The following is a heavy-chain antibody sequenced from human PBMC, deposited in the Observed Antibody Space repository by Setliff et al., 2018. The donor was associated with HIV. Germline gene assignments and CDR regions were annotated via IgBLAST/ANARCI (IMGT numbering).Heavy chain of an antibody. Sequence: KPSETLSLTCAVYGASISNSNSYWGWIRQPPGKRLEWLGSIYQSGSTSYNPSLSSRLTISVDTSKNQVSLRLSSVTAADTAVYYCATTGQLANYFYYMDVWGKGTTVTVSS. J-gene: IGHJ6*03. CDR3: ATTGQLANYFYYMDV. CDR2: IYQSGST. V-gene: IGHV4-39*01. CDR1: GASISNSNSY. D-gene: IGHD4-17*01.